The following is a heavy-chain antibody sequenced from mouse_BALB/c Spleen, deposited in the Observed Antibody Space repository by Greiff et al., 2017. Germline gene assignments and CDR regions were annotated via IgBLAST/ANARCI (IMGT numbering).Heavy chain of an antibody. Sequence: EVQLQESGGGLVQPGGSRKLSCAASGFTFSSFGMHWVRQAPEKGLEWVAYISSGSSTIYYADTVKGRFTISRDTPKNTLFLQMTSLRSEDTAMYYCARGQVRRTTGFAYWGQGTLVTVSA. CDR2: ISSGSSTI. CDR3: ARGQVRRTTGFAY. V-gene: IGHV5-17*02. D-gene: IGHD2-14*01. J-gene: IGHJ3*01. CDR1: GFTFSSFG.